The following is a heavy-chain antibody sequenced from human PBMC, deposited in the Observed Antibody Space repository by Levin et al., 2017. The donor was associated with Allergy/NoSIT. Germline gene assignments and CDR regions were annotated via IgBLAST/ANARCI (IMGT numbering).Heavy chain of an antibody. CDR1: GGSFSGYY. CDR3: AREGGAKVIPKGEGMDV. CDR2: INHSGST. D-gene: IGHD3-16*01. Sequence: SETLSLTCAVYGGSFSGYYWSWIRQPPGKGLEWIGEINHSGSTNYNPSLKSRVTISVDTSKNKFSLKLSSVSAAERAVDYCAREGGAKVIPKGEGMDVWGQGTTVTVSS. V-gene: IGHV4-34*01. J-gene: IGHJ6*02.